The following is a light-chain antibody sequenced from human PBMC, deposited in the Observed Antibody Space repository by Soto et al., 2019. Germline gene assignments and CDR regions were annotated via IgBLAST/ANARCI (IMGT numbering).Light chain of an antibody. CDR2: GAS. V-gene: IGKV3-20*01. CDR3: QQYGSSSWT. CDR1: QSVSSSY. Sequence: EIVLTQSPGTVSLSPGERATLSCRASQSVSSSYLAWYQQRPGQAPRLLIYGASSRATGIPDRFSGSGSGTDFTLTISRLEAEDFAVYYCQQYGSSSWTFGQGTKVDI. J-gene: IGKJ1*01.